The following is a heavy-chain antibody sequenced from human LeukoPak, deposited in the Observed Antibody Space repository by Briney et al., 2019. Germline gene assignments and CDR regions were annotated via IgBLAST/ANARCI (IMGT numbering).Heavy chain of an antibody. V-gene: IGHV4-59*01. Sequence: PSETLSLTCTVSGGSISSYYWSWIRQPPGKGLEWIGYIYYSGSTNYNPSLKSRVTISVDTSKNQFSLKLSSVTAADTAVYYCAAHEKTEYYYDSNGGPGDSESTAVGAFDIWGQGTMVTVSS. CDR2: IYYSGST. CDR1: GGSISSYY. J-gene: IGHJ3*02. CDR3: AAHEKTEYYYDSNGGPGDSESTAVGAFDI. D-gene: IGHD3-22*01.